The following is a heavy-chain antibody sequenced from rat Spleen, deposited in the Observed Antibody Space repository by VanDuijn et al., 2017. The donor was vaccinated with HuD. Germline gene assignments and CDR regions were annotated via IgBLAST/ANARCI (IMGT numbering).Heavy chain of an antibody. J-gene: IGHJ2*01. V-gene: IGHV5-7*01. Sequence: EVQLVESGGGLVQPGRSLKLSCAASGFTFSDYNMAWVRQAPKKGLEWFATISYDGSRTYYRDSVKGRFTISPDNAKSNLYLQMDSLRSEDTATYYCARHTPFNYGTVGDYWGQGVMVTVSS. CDR3: ARHTPFNYGTVGDY. CDR2: ISYDGSRT. D-gene: IGHD1-11*01. CDR1: GFTFSDYN.